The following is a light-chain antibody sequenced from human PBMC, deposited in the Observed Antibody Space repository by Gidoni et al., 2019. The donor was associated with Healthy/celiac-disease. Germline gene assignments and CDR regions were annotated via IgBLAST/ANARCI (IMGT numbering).Light chain of an antibody. J-gene: IGKJ3*01. V-gene: IGKV3-11*01. CDR2: DAS. CDR3: QQRSNWPPFT. Sequence: ESVLTQSPATLSLSPGERATLACRASQSVSSYLAWSQQKPGQAPRLLIYDASNRATGIPARFSGSGSGTDFTLTISSLEPEDFAVYYCQQRSNWPPFTFGPGTKVDIK. CDR1: QSVSSY.